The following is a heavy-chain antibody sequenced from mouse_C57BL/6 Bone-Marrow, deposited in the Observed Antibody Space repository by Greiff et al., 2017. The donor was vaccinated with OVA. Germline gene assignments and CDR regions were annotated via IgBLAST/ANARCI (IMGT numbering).Heavy chain of an antibody. CDR1: GYTFTSYG. CDR3: ARRYPIFDY. CDR2: IYPRSGNT. J-gene: IGHJ2*01. V-gene: IGHV1-81*01. D-gene: IGHD2-14*01. Sequence: QVQLQQSGAELARPGASVKLSCKASGYTFTSYGISWVKQRTGQGLEWIGEIYPRSGNTYYNEKFKGKATLTADKSSSTAYMELRSLTSEDSAVYFCARRYPIFDYWGQGTTLTVSS.